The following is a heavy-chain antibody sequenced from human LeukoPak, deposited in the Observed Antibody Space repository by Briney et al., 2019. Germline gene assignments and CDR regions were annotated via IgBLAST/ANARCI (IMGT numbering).Heavy chain of an antibody. CDR2: INPNSGGT. Sequence: ASVKVSCKASGGTFSSYAISWVRQAPGQGLEWMGGINPNSGGTNYAQKFQGRVTMTRDTSISTAYMELSRLRSDDTAVYYCARGPYYYDSSGYSAGHFDYWGQGTLVTVSS. CDR3: ARGPYYYDSSGYSAGHFDY. J-gene: IGHJ4*02. V-gene: IGHV1-2*02. D-gene: IGHD3-22*01. CDR1: GGTFSSYA.